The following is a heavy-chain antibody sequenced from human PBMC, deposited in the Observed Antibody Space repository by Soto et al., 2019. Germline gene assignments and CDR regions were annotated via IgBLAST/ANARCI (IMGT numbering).Heavy chain of an antibody. CDR1: GYTFTSYG. CDR3: ARDQLGLWFGEPRFDY. CDR2: ISAYNGNT. J-gene: IGHJ4*02. V-gene: IGHV1-18*04. Sequence: QVQLVQSGAEVKKPGASVKVPCKASGYTFTSYGISWVRQAPGQGLEWMGWISAYNGNTNYAQKLQGRVTMTTDTSTSTAYMELRSLRSDDTAVYYCARDQLGLWFGEPRFDYWGQGTLVTVSS. D-gene: IGHD3-10*01.